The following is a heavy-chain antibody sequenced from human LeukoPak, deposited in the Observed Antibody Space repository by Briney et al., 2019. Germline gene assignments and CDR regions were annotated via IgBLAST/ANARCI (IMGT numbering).Heavy chain of an antibody. Sequence: GRSLRLSCAASGFTFSSYGMHWVRQAPGKGLEWVAVISYDGSNKYYADSVKGRFTISRDNAKNTLYLQMNSLRAEDTAVYYCARGSNFGLDLWGQGTLVTVSS. D-gene: IGHD1-1*01. CDR1: GFTFSSYG. CDR3: ARGSNFGLDL. J-gene: IGHJ5*02. CDR2: ISYDGSNK. V-gene: IGHV3-30*03.